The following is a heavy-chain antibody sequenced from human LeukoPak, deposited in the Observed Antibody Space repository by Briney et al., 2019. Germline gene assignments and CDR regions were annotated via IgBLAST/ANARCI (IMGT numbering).Heavy chain of an antibody. CDR1: GYTFSNYC. V-gene: IGHV1-46*01. CDR2: INPSLHIP. CDR3: AKDPRDISTGNYDEFDI. D-gene: IGHD3-9*01. J-gene: IGHJ3*02. Sequence: ASVKVSCKASGYTFSNYCMHGVRQAPGQGLEWLGIINPSLHIPIYAQTFQGRVTMTTDMSTSTFYMELSNLVSEDTAVYYCAKDPRDISTGNYDEFDIWGQGTMVTVSS.